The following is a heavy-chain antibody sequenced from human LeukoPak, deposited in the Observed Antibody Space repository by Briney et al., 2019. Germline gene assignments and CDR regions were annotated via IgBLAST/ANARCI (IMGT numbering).Heavy chain of an antibody. D-gene: IGHD2-21*02. CDR2: IYRSDGT. CDR1: GFTVSTNY. CDR3: ARGFRHIVVVTAGRTVAYYFDY. V-gene: IGHV3-53*01. Sequence: PGGSLRLSCAASGFTVSTNYMSWVRQAPGKGLEWVSVIYRSDGTYYADSVKGRFTISGDNSKNTLYLQMNSLRAEDTAVYYCARGFRHIVVVTAGRTVAYYFDYWGQGTLVTVSS. J-gene: IGHJ4*02.